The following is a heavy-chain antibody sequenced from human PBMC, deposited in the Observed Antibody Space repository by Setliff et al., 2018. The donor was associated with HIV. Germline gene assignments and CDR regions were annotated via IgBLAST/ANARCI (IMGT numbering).Heavy chain of an antibody. CDR3: ARLRPSVADRSYLDH. CDR1: GGSISGFY. CDR2: IYDSGST. Sequence: SETLSLTCTVSGGSISGFYWNWIRQSAGKGLQWIGRIYDSGSTKYNPSLKSRVTISVDTSKNQFSLRLTSVTAADTAVYYCARLRPSVADRSYLDHWGQGTLVTVSS. J-gene: IGHJ4*02. V-gene: IGHV4-4*07. D-gene: IGHD6-19*01.